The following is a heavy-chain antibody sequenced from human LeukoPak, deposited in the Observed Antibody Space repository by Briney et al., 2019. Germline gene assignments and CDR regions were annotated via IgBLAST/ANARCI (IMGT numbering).Heavy chain of an antibody. J-gene: IGHJ5*02. CDR3: ARGGYSGYMNWFDP. Sequence: SETPSLTCTVSGGSISSYYWSWIRQPPGKGLEWIGYIYYSGSTNYNPSLKSRVTISVDTSKNQFSLKLSSVTAADTAVYYCARGGYSGYMNWFDPWGQGTLVTVSS. CDR1: GGSISSYY. D-gene: IGHD5-12*01. V-gene: IGHV4-59*01. CDR2: IYYSGST.